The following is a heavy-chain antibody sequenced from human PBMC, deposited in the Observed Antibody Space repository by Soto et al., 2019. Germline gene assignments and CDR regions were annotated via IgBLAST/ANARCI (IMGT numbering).Heavy chain of an antibody. D-gene: IGHD6-19*01. Sequence: GASVKVSCKASGYTFTGYNIHWVRRAPGQGLEWMGWINPNDGGTTYAQNFQGWVTMARDTSINTAYMDLTRLTSDDTAMYYCARGHGSDPSFDYWGQGTLVTVSS. CDR2: INPNDGGT. V-gene: IGHV1-2*04. J-gene: IGHJ4*02. CDR1: GYTFTGYN. CDR3: ARGHGSDPSFDY.